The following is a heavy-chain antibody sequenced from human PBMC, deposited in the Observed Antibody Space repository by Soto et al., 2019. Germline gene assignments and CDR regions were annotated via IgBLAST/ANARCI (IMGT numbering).Heavy chain of an antibody. CDR1: GYTFTSYG. CDR2: ISAYNGNT. J-gene: IGHJ3*02. CDR3: ARERGSATGIKDAFDI. V-gene: IGHV1-18*01. D-gene: IGHD1-1*01. Sequence: ASVKVSCKASGYTFTSYGISWVRQAPGQGLEWMGWISAYNGNTNYAQKLQGRVTMTTDTSTSTASMELRSLRSDDTAVYYCARERGSATGIKDAFDIWGQGTMVTVSS.